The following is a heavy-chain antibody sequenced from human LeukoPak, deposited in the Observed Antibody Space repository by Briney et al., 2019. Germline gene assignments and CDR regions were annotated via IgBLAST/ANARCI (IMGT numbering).Heavy chain of an antibody. J-gene: IGHJ4*02. V-gene: IGHV4-59*01. CDR1: GGSISSYY. Sequence: SETLSLTRIVSGGSISSYYWSWIRQPPGKELAGIGYIYYSWSTNYNPSLKSRVAISVDTPKNQFSLKLSSVTAADTAVYYCATHSSSWATYYFDYWGQGTLVTVSS. CDR3: ATHSSSWATYYFDY. D-gene: IGHD6-13*01. CDR2: IYYSWST.